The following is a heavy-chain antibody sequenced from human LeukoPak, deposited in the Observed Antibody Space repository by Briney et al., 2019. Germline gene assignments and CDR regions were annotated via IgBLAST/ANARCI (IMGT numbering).Heavy chain of an antibody. CDR1: GYTFSTYW. V-gene: IGHV3-7*01. D-gene: IGHD5-18*01. CDR2: IKQDGSEK. Sequence: GGSLRLSCAASGYTFSTYWMIWVRQAPGKGLEWVANIKQDGSEKYYVDFVKGRFTISRDNAKNSLYLQMNSLRAEDAAMYYCARGYNYGPYYFDYWGQGTLVTVSS. CDR3: ARGYNYGPYYFDY. J-gene: IGHJ4*02.